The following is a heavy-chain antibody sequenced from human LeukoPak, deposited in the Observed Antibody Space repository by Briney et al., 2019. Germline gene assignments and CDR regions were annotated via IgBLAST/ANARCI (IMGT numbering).Heavy chain of an antibody. V-gene: IGHV1-8*01. CDR1: GYTFTSYD. Sequence: ASVKVSCKASGYTFTSYDINWVRQATGQGLEWMGWMNPNSGNTGYAQKFQGRVTMTRNTSISTAYMELSSLRSEDTAVYYCARGDSSGWYLDYWDQGTLVTVSS. CDR3: ARGDSSGWYLDY. D-gene: IGHD6-19*01. J-gene: IGHJ4*02. CDR2: MNPNSGNT.